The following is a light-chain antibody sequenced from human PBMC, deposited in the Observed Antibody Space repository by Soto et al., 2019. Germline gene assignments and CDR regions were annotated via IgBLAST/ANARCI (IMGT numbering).Light chain of an antibody. J-gene: IGLJ2*01. V-gene: IGLV2-14*01. Sequence: QSVLTQPASVSGSPGQSITISCTGTSSDVGTYNYVSWYQQYPGKAPKLMIYEVSSRPSGVSNRFSASKSGNTASLTISGLLAEDEADYYCCSFTTTTTLVVFGGGTKLTVL. CDR3: CSFTTTTTLVV. CDR1: SSDVGTYNY. CDR2: EVS.